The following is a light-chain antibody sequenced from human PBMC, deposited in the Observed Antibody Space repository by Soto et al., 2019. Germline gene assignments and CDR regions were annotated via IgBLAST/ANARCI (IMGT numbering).Light chain of an antibody. CDR1: QSVSSNY. J-gene: IGKJ4*01. V-gene: IGKV3-20*01. Sequence: EIVLTQSPGTLSLSPGERATLSCRASQSVSSNYLAWYQQKPGQAPRLLIYGASSRATGIPERFSGSGSGTDFTLTISRLGTEDFAVYYCQQYGSSPPLTFGGGTKVEIK. CDR3: QQYGSSPPLT. CDR2: GAS.